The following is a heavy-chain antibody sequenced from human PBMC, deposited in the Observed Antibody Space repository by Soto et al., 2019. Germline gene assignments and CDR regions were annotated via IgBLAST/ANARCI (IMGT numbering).Heavy chain of an antibody. V-gene: IGHV3-30-3*01. D-gene: IGHD2-15*01. CDR1: GFTFSSYA. CDR2: ISYDGSNK. J-gene: IGHJ4*02. CDR3: ARGGGYFDY. Sequence: ESVGGVVQPGRSLRLSCAASGFTFSSYAMHWVRQAPGKGLEWVAVISYDGSNKYYADSVKGRFTISRDNSKNTLYLQMNSLRAEDTAVYYCARGGGYFDYWGQGTLVTVSS.